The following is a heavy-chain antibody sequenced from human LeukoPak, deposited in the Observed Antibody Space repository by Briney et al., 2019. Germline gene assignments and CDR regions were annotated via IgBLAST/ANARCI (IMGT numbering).Heavy chain of an antibody. CDR2: IYHSGST. CDR3: ARAYCSGGSCYDY. J-gene: IGHJ4*02. CDR1: GYSISSGYY. Sequence: SETLSLTCAVSGYSISSGYYWGWIRQPPGKGLEWIGSIYHSGSTYYNPSLKSRVTIPVDTSKNQFSLKLSSVTAADTAVYYCARAYCSGGSCYDYWGQGTLVTVSS. D-gene: IGHD2-15*01. V-gene: IGHV4-38-2*01.